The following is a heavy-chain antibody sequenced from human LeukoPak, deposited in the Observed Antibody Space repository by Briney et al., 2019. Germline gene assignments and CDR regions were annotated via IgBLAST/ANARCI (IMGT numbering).Heavy chain of an antibody. J-gene: IGHJ3*02. D-gene: IGHD3-16*01. CDR2: ISRNGGYT. CDR1: GFTFSSYS. CDR3: AKSVGAAGFDAFDI. Sequence: GGSLRLSCAASGFTFSSYSMNWVRQAPGKGLEWVSVISRNGGYTYYADSVKGRFTISRDTSKNTVYLQMNSLRAEDTAVYYCAKSVGAAGFDAFDIWGQGTMVTVSS. V-gene: IGHV3-23*01.